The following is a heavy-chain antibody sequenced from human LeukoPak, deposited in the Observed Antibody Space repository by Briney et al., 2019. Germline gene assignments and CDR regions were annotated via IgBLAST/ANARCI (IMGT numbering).Heavy chain of an antibody. D-gene: IGHD3-22*01. CDR1: GGSISSHY. CDR3: ARGPTYYYDSSGYYHFDY. V-gene: IGHV4-59*11. J-gene: IGHJ4*02. Sequence: SQTLSLTCTVSGGSISSHYWSWIRQPPGKGLEWIGYIYYSGSTNYNPSLKSRVTISVDTSKNQFSLKLSSVTAADTAVYCCARGPTYYYDSSGYYHFDYWGQGTLVTVPS. CDR2: IYYSGST.